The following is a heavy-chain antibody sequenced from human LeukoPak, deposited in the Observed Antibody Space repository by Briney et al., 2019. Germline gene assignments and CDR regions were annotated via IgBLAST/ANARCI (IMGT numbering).Heavy chain of an antibody. CDR1: GFTFSSYW. Sequence: GESLRLSCAASGFTFSSYWMHWVRQAPGKGLVWVSRINSDGSSTSYADSVKGRFTISRDNAKNTLYLQMNSLRAEDTAVYYCARDIGYSSSWYPYYYYYGMDVWGQGTTVTVSS. V-gene: IGHV3-74*01. J-gene: IGHJ6*02. D-gene: IGHD6-13*01. CDR2: INSDGSST. CDR3: ARDIGYSSSWYPYYYYYGMDV.